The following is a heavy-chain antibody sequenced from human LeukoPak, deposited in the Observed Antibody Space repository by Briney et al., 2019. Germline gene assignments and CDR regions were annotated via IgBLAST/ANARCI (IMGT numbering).Heavy chain of an antibody. J-gene: IGHJ4*02. V-gene: IGHV3-9*01. CDR2: ISWNSGSI. CDR3: AIQVGATLGTDY. Sequence: GGSLRLSCAASGFTFDDYAMHWVRQAPGKGLEWVSGISWNSGSIGYADSVKGRFTIPRDNAKNSLYLQMNSLRAEDTALYYCAIQVGATLGTDYWGQGTLVTVSS. CDR1: GFTFDDYA. D-gene: IGHD1-26*01.